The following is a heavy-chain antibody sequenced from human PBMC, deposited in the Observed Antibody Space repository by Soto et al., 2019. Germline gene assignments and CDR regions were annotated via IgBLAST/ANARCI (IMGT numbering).Heavy chain of an antibody. J-gene: IGHJ6*02. V-gene: IGHV4-59*01. D-gene: IGHD1-26*01. Sequence: QVQLQESGPGLVKPSETLSLMCTVSGGSITNYYWSGIRQSPAKGLEGIGYISDSGSTKYNPSLTSRVTISVDTSKNQFSLKLTSVTAADTAVYYCARERVGHSAMDVWGQGTTVTVSS. CDR2: ISDSGST. CDR3: ARERVGHSAMDV. CDR1: GGSITNYY.